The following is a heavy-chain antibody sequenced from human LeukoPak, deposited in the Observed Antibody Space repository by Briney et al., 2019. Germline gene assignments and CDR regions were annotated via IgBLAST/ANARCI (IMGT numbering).Heavy chain of an antibody. J-gene: IGHJ3*02. CDR1: GGSISSGGYY. CDR3: ARPPYDFWSGYPHTDAFDI. Sequence: SETLSLTCTVSGGSISSGGYYWSWIRQPPGKGLEWIGYIYHSGSTYYNPSLKSRVTISVDRSKNQFSPKLSSVTAADTAVYYCARPPYDFWSGYPHTDAFDIWGQGTMVTVSS. V-gene: IGHV4-30-2*01. CDR2: IYHSGST. D-gene: IGHD3-3*01.